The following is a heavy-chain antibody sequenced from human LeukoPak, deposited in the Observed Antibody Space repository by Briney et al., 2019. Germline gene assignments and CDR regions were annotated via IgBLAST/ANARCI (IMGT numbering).Heavy chain of an antibody. CDR2: IYPGDSDT. Sequence: GESLKISCKGSGYSFTSYWIGWVRQMPGKGLEWMGIIYPGDSDTRYSPSFQGQVTISADKSISTAYLQWSSLKASDTAMYYCARLGPPYYYDSSGYCDYWGQGTPVTVSS. CDR1: GYSFTSYW. J-gene: IGHJ4*02. CDR3: ARLGPPYYYDSSGYCDY. D-gene: IGHD3-22*01. V-gene: IGHV5-51*01.